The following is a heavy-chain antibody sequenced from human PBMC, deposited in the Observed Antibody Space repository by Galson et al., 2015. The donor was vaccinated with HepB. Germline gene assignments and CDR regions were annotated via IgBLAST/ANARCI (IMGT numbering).Heavy chain of an antibody. J-gene: IGHJ4*02. D-gene: IGHD6-19*01. CDR2: IKSKTDGGTT. Sequence: SLRLSCAASGFTFSNAWMSWVRQAPGKGLEWVGRIKSKTDGGTTDYAAPVKGRFTISRDDSKNTLYLQMNSLKTEDTAVYYCTTESLGGQWLLAGLDYWGQGTLVTVSS. CDR1: GFTFSNAW. V-gene: IGHV3-15*01. CDR3: TTESLGGQWLLAGLDY.